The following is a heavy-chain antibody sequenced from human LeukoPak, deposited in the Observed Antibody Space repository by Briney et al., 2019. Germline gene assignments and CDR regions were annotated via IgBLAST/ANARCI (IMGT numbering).Heavy chain of an antibody. D-gene: IGHD4-11*01. V-gene: IGHV3-23*01. J-gene: IGHJ4*02. CDR2: IDASGKTT. CDR1: GFIFSNFA. Sequence: GGSLRLSCEASGFIFSNFAVSWVRQAPGKGLEWVSGIDASGKTTHYADSVKGRFTISRDNSKNTVYLQMSSLRAEDTALYYCAKDTSKSYYSTHSEYFDYWGQGTLVTVSS. CDR3: AKDTSKSYYSTHSEYFDY.